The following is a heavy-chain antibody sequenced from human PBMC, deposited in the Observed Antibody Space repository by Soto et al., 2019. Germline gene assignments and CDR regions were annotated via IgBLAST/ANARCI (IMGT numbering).Heavy chain of an antibody. J-gene: IGHJ4*02. CDR3: ARDGHCSSTSCLVYFDY. CDR1: GYTFTSYG. V-gene: IGHV1-18*04. CDR2: ISAYNGNT. Sequence: ASVKVSCKASGYTFTSYGISWVRRAPGQGLEWMGWISAYNGNTNYAQKLQGRVTMTTDTSTSTAYMELRSLRSDDTAVYYCARDGHCSSTSCLVYFDYWGQGTLVTVSS. D-gene: IGHD2-2*01.